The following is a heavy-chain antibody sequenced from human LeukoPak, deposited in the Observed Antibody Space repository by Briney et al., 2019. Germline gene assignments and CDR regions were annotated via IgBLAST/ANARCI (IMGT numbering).Heavy chain of an antibody. J-gene: IGHJ4*02. CDR1: GGSISSGDYY. D-gene: IGHD4/OR15-4a*01. Sequence: SETLSLTCTVSGGSISSGDYYWSWIRQPPGKGLEWIGRIYTSGSTNYNPSLKSRVTMSVDTSKNQFSLKLSSVTAADTAVYYCAREGHYGAIDYWGQGTLVSVSS. CDR3: AREGHYGAIDY. CDR2: IYTSGST. V-gene: IGHV4-61*02.